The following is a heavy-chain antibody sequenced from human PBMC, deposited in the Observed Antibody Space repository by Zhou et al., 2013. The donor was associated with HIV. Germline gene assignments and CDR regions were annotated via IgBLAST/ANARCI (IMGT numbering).Heavy chain of an antibody. V-gene: IGHV1-24*01. CDR2: IESDSGDV. CDR1: GFTLTDLL. D-gene: IGHD5-12*01. CDR3: ATVQFSGYDFQYSYGLGV. Sequence: QVQLVQSGPEVKKPGASVKVSCQVSGFTLTDLLIHWVRQAPGSGPEWMGRIESDSGDVVYTHTLQGRLTMTEDTRTDTAYMELRSLTSDDTAVYYCATVQFSGYDFQYSYGLGVWGQGTTVTVSS. J-gene: IGHJ6*02.